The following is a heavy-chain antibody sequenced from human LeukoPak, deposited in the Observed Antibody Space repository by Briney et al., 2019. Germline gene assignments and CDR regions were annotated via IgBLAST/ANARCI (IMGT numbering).Heavy chain of an antibody. V-gene: IGHV4-34*01. D-gene: IGHD1-26*01. Sequence: PSETLSLTCTVSGGSISSYYWSWIRQPPGKGLEWIGEINHSGSTNYNPSLKSRVTISVDTSKNQFSLKLSSVTAADTAVYYCARGLSGSYRDFDYWGQGTLVTVSS. CDR3: ARGLSGSYRDFDY. CDR1: GGSISSYY. CDR2: INHSGST. J-gene: IGHJ4*02.